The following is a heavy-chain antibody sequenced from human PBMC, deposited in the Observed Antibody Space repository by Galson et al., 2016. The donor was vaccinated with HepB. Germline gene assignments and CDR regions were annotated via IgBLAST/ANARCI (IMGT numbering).Heavy chain of an antibody. D-gene: IGHD5-12*01. CDR2: ISDSDGST. CDR3: VPLGYAVDY. V-gene: IGHV3-23*01. Sequence: SLRLSCAASGFTFSSYAMSWVRQAPGKGLEWVSAISDSDGSTYYADSVKGRLTISRDNSKNTLYLQMNSLRAEDTAVYYCVPLGYAVDYWGQGTLVTVSS. J-gene: IGHJ4*02. CDR1: GFTFSSYA.